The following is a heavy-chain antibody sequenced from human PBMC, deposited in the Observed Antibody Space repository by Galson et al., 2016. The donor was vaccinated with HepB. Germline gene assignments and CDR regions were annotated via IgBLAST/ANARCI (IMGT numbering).Heavy chain of an antibody. CDR2: INPDGRQT. CDR1: GFTFRTSW. V-gene: IGHV3-7*01. J-gene: IGHJ3*01. CDR3: ARDPMRFAFDL. Sequence: SLRLSGRASGFTFRTSWLRCVRQPPGKGPAWVANINPDGRQTYYVDSVNGRFKISKDNAKNSLYLRMNSLRADDTAVYYCARDPMRFAFDLWGQGTMVTVSS.